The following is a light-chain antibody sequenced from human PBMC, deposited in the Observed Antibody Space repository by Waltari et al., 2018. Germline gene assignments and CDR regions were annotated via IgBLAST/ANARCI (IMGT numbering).Light chain of an antibody. J-gene: IGKJ1*01. V-gene: IGKV3-15*01. CDR3: QQYNGWPRT. Sequence: EIVITQSPATLSVSPGDRATLSCRAGQSVSSNLAGYQQHPCQAPRLLIYAASTRATGVPARFSGSGSGTDFTLTISSLQSEDFAVYYCQQYNGWPRTFGQGTKVEI. CDR1: QSVSSN. CDR2: AAS.